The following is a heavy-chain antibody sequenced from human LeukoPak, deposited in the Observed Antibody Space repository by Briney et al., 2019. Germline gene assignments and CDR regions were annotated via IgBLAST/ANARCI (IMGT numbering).Heavy chain of an antibody. V-gene: IGHV4-34*01. CDR2: INHSGST. CDR1: GGSFSGYY. D-gene: IGHD5-18*01. Sequence: SETLSLTCAVYGGSFSGYYWSWIRQPPGKGLEWIGEINHSGSTNYNPSLKSRVTISVDTSKNQFSLKLSSVTAADTAVYYCARWIQLWFDAFDIWGRGTMVTVSS. CDR3: ARWIQLWFDAFDI. J-gene: IGHJ3*02.